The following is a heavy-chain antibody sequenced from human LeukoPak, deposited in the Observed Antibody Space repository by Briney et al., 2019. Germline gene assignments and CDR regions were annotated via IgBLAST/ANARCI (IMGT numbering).Heavy chain of an antibody. D-gene: IGHD3-3*01. Sequence: SETLSLTCIVSGGSISSYYWSWIRQPPGKGLEWIGYIYYSGSTNYNPSLKSRVTISVDTSKHQFSLKLSSVTAADTAVYYCARDLYYDFWSGYRGFDPWGQGTLVTVSS. CDR1: GGSISSYY. J-gene: IGHJ5*02. V-gene: IGHV4-59*01. CDR2: IYYSGST. CDR3: ARDLYYDFWSGYRGFDP.